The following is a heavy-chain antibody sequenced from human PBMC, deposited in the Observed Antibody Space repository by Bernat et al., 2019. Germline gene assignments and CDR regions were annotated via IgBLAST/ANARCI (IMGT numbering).Heavy chain of an antibody. CDR1: GGTFSSYA. J-gene: IGHJ3*02. CDR3: ARGDIITMIVVVTSGAFDI. Sequence: QVQLVQSGAEVKKPGASVKVSCKASGGTFSSYAISWVRQAPGQGLEWRGGIIPIFGTANYAQKFQGRVTITADESTSTAYMELSSLRSEDTAVYYCARGDIITMIVVVTSGAFDIWGQGTMVTVSS. V-gene: IGHV1-69*01. D-gene: IGHD3-22*01. CDR2: IIPIFGTA.